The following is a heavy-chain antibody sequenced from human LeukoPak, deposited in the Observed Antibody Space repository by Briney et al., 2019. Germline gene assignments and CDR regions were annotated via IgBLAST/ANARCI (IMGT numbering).Heavy chain of an antibody. CDR1: GFTFSGYG. CDR2: ISYDGSHK. CDR3: ARDLRGGYWAYLDWILLPDY. V-gene: IGHV3-30*03. J-gene: IGHJ4*02. Sequence: GKSLRLSCAASGFTFSGYGMHWVRQGPGKGLEWVAIISYDGSHKYYADSVKGRFTISRDNSKNTLYLQINSLRLEDTAVYYCARDLRGGYWAYLDWILLPDYWGQGTLVTVSS. D-gene: IGHD3-9*01.